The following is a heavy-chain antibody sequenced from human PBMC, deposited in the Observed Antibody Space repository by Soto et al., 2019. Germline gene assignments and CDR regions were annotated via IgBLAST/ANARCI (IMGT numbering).Heavy chain of an antibody. D-gene: IGHD7-27*01. CDR2: ISYDGSNK. CDR3: ARDLNWGSQVYYYYGMDV. CDR1: GFTFSSYA. Sequence: PGGSLRLSCAASGFTFSSYAMHWVRQAPGKGLEWVAVISYDGSNKYYADSVKGRFTISRDNSKNTLYLQMNSLRAEDTAVYYCARDLNWGSQVYYYYGMDVWGQGTTVTVSS. V-gene: IGHV3-30-3*01. J-gene: IGHJ6*02.